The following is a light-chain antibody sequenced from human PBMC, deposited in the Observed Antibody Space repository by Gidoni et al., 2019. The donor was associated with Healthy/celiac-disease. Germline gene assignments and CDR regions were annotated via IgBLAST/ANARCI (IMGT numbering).Light chain of an antibody. CDR3: PQYNNWPPIT. CDR2: GAS. V-gene: IGKV3-15*01. J-gene: IGKJ2*01. Sequence: EIVMTQSPATLSVSPGERATLSCRASQSVSSNVAWYQQKPGQAPRLLIYGASTRATGIPARFSGSGSGPEFTLTISSLQSEDFAFYSCPQYNNWPPITFGQGTKLEIK. CDR1: QSVSSN.